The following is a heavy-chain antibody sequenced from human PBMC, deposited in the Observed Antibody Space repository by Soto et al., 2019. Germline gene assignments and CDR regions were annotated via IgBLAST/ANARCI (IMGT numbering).Heavy chain of an antibody. D-gene: IGHD3-10*01. J-gene: IGHJ4*02. CDR2: ISGSDGST. Sequence: GGSLRLSCVASGFTFSNYAMSWVRQAPGKGLEWVSAISGSDGSTYYADSVKGRFTISRDNSKNTLYLQMNSLRAEDTAVYYCAKDSLVSMVRRVTIPPGFWGQATLVTGSS. CDR3: AKDSLVSMVRRVTIPPGF. V-gene: IGHV3-23*01. CDR1: GFTFSNYA.